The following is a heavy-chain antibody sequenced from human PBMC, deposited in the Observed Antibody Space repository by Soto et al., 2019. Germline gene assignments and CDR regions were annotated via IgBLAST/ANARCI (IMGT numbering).Heavy chain of an antibody. V-gene: IGHV1-69*02. CDR3: ATCFGSGSRAFDY. J-gene: IGHJ4*02. Sequence: QVQLVQSGAEVKKPGSSVKVSCKASGDTFNFYTINWVRQAPGLGLEWMGRFNPILSFSNSALKFQGRVTLSADKSTSTGHMVLSGLRSEDRAIYYCATCFGSGSRAFDYWGQGALVTVSS. CDR2: FNPILSFS. D-gene: IGHD3-10*01. CDR1: GDTFNFYT.